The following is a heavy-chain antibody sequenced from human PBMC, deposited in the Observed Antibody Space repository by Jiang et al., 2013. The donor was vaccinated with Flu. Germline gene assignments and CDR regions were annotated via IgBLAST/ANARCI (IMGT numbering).Heavy chain of an antibody. CDR3: ARAGGYCSGGNCYNYYFDS. CDR2: ISYSGST. CDR1: DGSISSGGYY. D-gene: IGHD2-15*01. V-gene: IGHV4-31*03. Sequence: GLVKSSQTLSLTCTVSDGSISSGGYYWSWIRQHPGKGLEWIGYISYSGSTYYNPSLKSRVTISLDTSEDQFSLKVTSVTAADTAVYYCARAGGYCSGGNCYNYYFDSWGQGTLVTVSS. J-gene: IGHJ4*02.